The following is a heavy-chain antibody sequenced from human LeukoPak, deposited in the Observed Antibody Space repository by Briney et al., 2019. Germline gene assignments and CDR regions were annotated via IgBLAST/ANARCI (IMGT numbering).Heavy chain of an antibody. D-gene: IGHD4-17*01. CDR1: GFTFSSYE. J-gene: IGHJ4*02. Sequence: GGSLRLSCAASGFTFSSYEMNWVRQAPGKGLEWVSYISYSSSTIYYADSVKGRFTISRDNAKNSLYLQMNSLRVDDTAVYYCARDRLHYGEYEKTLDYWGQGTLVTVSS. CDR2: ISYSSSTI. V-gene: IGHV3-48*01. CDR3: ARDRLHYGEYEKTLDY.